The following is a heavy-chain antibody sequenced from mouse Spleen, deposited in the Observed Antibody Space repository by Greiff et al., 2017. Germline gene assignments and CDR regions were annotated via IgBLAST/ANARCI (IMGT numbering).Heavy chain of an antibody. V-gene: IGHV14-4*01. J-gene: IGHJ4*01. CDR2: IDPENGDT. D-gene: IGHD1-1*01. CDR1: GYTFTSYW. CDR3: TTREYYYDGSYYAMDY. Sequence: VQLQQPGAELVKPGASVKLSCKASGYTFTSYWMHWVKQRPGQGLEWIGMIDPENGDTEYASKFQGKATITADTSSNTAYLQLSSLTSEDTAVYYCTTREYYYDGSYYAMDYWGQGTSVTVSS.